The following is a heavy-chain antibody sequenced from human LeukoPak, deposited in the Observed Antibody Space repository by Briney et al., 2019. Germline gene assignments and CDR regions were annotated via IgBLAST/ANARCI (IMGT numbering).Heavy chain of an antibody. V-gene: IGHV1-69*04. CDR2: IIPILGIA. Sequence: ASVKVSCKASGGTFSSYAISWVRQAPGQGLEWMGRIIPILGIANYAQKFQGRVTITADKSTSTAYMELSSLRSEDTAVYYCVRSYYGDYGNFDYWGQGTLVTVSS. CDR1: GGTFSSYA. D-gene: IGHD4-17*01. CDR3: VRSYYGDYGNFDY. J-gene: IGHJ4*02.